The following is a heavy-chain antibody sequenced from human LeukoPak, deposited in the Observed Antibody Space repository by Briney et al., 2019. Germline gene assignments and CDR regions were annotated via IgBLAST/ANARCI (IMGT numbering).Heavy chain of an antibody. CDR3: AAGTPALEF. CDR2: INHSGST. Sequence: SETLSLTCAVYGESFSGYYWSWIRQPPGKGLEWIGEINHSGSTNYNPSLKSRVTISVDTSKNQFSLKLSSVTAADTAVYYCAAGTPALEFWGQGTLVTVSS. CDR1: GESFSGYY. V-gene: IGHV4-34*01. D-gene: IGHD2-15*01. J-gene: IGHJ4*02.